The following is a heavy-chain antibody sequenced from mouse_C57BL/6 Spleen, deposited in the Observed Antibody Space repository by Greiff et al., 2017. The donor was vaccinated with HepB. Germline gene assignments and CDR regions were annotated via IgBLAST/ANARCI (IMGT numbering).Heavy chain of an antibody. Sequence: QVQLQQSGPELVKPGASVKISCKASGYSFTSYYIHWVKQRPGQGLEWIGWIYPGSGNTKYNEKFKGKATLTADTSSSTAYMQLSSLTSEDSAVYYCARARYYGSREDYFDYWGQGTTLTVSS. V-gene: IGHV1-66*01. CDR3: ARARYYGSREDYFDY. D-gene: IGHD1-1*01. CDR2: IYPGSGNT. CDR1: GYSFTSYY. J-gene: IGHJ2*01.